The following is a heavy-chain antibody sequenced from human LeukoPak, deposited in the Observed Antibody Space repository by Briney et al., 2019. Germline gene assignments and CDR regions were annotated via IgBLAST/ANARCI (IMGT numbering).Heavy chain of an antibody. V-gene: IGHV3-30*18. CDR2: ISYEGSNK. Sequence: GGSLRLSCAASGFTFSSYGMEWVRQAPGKGLEWVAVISYEGSNKYYADSVKGRFTISRDNSKNTLYLQMNSLRAEDTAVYYCAKMNYYDSSGPTGGWFDPWGQGTLVTVSS. J-gene: IGHJ5*02. CDR3: AKMNYYDSSGPTGGWFDP. D-gene: IGHD3-22*01. CDR1: GFTFSSYG.